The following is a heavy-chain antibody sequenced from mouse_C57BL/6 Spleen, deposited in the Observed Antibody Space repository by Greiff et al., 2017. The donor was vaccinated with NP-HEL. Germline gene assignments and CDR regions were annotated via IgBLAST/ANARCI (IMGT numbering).Heavy chain of an antibody. CDR1: GFSLTSYG. J-gene: IGHJ2*01. V-gene: IGHV2-2*01. D-gene: IGHD3-3*01. Sequence: QVQLQQSGPGLVQPSQCLSITCTVSGFSLTSYGVHWVRQSPGKGLEWLGVIWPGGSTDYNAAFISRLSISTAKSKSQVFMKMNSLPADDTAIYYCARNWGTPYYCDYWGQGTTLTVSS. CDR2: IWPGGST. CDR3: ARNWGTPYYCDY.